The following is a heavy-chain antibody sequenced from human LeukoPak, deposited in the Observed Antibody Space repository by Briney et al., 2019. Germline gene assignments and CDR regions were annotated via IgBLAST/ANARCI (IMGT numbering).Heavy chain of an antibody. D-gene: IGHD6-13*01. J-gene: IGHJ5*02. CDR3: ARDRASGYTNPNWFDP. V-gene: IGHV1-18*01. CDR2: ISSSKGNT. Sequence: RASVKVSCKTSGYTFTSYGISWVRQASGQGLEWMGWISSSKGNTNYAQKLQGRVTMTTDTSTSTAYMELRSLRSDDTAVYYCARDRASGYTNPNWFDPWGQGSLVTVSS. CDR1: GYTFTSYG.